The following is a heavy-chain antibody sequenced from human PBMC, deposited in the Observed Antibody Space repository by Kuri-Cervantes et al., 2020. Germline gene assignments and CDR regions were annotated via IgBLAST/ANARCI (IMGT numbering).Heavy chain of an antibody. D-gene: IGHD3-16*01. V-gene: IGHV3-7*02. CDR1: GFTFITYT. CDR3: ASGGGWLFDY. J-gene: IGHJ4*02. Sequence: GESLKISCAASGFTFITYTMNWVRQAPGKGLEWVANINQDGSGKYYVDSVKGRFTISRDNAKNSLYLQMNGLRADDTAVYYCASGGGWLFDYWGQGTLVTVSS. CDR2: INQDGSGK.